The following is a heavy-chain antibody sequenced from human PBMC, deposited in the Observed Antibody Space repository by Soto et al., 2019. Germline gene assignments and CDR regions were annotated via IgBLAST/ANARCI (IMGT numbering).Heavy chain of an antibody. CDR2: IYYSGST. V-gene: IGHV4-59*01. CDR1: GGSISSYY. J-gene: IGHJ3*02. CDR3: ASSPGALGAFDI. Sequence: QVQLKESGPGLVKPSETLSLTCTVSGGSISSYYWSWIRQPPGKGLEWIGYIYYSGSTNYNPSLKSRVTISVDTSKNQFSLKLSSVTAADTAVYYCASSPGALGAFDIWGQGTMVTVSS. D-gene: IGHD7-27*01.